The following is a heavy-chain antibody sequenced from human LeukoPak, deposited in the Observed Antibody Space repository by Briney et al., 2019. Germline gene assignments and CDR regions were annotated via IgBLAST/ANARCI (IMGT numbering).Heavy chain of an antibody. CDR3: ARVAVIYYYYMEV. Sequence: GGSLRLSCAASGFSFSNYAMHWVRQAPGKGLEWVAVILYDVTNKYHADSVKGRFTISRDNSKNTLYLQMNSLRPEDTAVYYCARVAVIYYYYMEVWGKGTTVTVSS. D-gene: IGHD2/OR15-2a*01. V-gene: IGHV3-30-3*01. CDR2: ILYDVTNK. J-gene: IGHJ6*03. CDR1: GFSFSNYA.